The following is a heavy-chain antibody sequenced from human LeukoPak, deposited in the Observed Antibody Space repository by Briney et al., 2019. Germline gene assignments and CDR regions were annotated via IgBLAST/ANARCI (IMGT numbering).Heavy chain of an antibody. D-gene: IGHD3-3*01. Sequence: ASVKVSCKASGYTFTSYGISWVRQAPGQGLEWMGWISAYNGNTNHAQKLQGRVTMTTDTSTSTAYMELRSLRSDDTAVYYCARVRYDFWSGYDLFDYWGQGTLVTVSS. V-gene: IGHV1-18*01. CDR2: ISAYNGNT. J-gene: IGHJ4*02. CDR3: ARVRYDFWSGYDLFDY. CDR1: GYTFTSYG.